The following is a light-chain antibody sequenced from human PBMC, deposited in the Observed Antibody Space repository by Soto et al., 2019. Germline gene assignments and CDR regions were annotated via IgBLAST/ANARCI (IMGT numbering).Light chain of an antibody. V-gene: IGLV1-44*01. CDR1: SSNIGSNP. J-gene: IGLJ3*02. CDR3: AAWNDRPEGCV. Sequence: QSVLTQPPSASGTPGQRVTISCSGSSSNIGSNPVSWYRQVPGTAPQLVIQSNDQRPSGVPDRFSGSKSGTSASLAISGLQSEDEADYYCAAWNDRPEGCVFGGGTKLTVL. CDR2: SND.